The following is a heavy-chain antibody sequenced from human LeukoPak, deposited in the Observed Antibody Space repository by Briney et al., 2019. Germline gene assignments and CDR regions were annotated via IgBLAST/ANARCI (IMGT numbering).Heavy chain of an antibody. CDR3: ARGRIAVAPRRVNYYYYYYGMDV. J-gene: IGHJ6*02. CDR2: INHSGST. CDR1: GGSFSGYY. Sequence: SETLSLTCAVYGGSFSGYYWSWIRQPPGKGPEWIGEINHSGSTNYNPSLKSRVTISVDTSKNQFSLKLSSVTAADTAVYYCARGRIAVAPRRVNYYYYYYGMDVWGQGTTVTVSS. V-gene: IGHV4-34*01. D-gene: IGHD6-19*01.